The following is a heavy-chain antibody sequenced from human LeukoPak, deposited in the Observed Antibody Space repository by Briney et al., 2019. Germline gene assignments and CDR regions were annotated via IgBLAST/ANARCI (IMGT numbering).Heavy chain of an antibody. CDR2: IYHSGST. J-gene: IGHJ4*02. CDR1: GGSISSGGYS. D-gene: IGHD6-13*01. Sequence: TSQTLSLTCAVSGGSISSGGYSWSWIRQPPGKGLEWIGYIYHSGSTYYNPSLKSRVTISVDRSKNPFSLKLSSVTAADTAVYYCAGIPAGGIGPKFDYWGQGTLVTVSS. CDR3: AGIPAGGIGPKFDY. V-gene: IGHV4-30-2*01.